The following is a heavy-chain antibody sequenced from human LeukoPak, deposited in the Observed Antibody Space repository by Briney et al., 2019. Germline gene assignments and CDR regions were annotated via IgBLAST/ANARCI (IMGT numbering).Heavy chain of an antibody. CDR3: AREEYGDHLW. Sequence: GGSLRLSCAASGSTFSRYWMSWVRQAPGKGLEWVANIKQDGSEKYYVDSVKGRFTISRDNAKNSLYLQMNNLRAEDTAVYYCAREEYGDHLWWGQGTLVTVSS. V-gene: IGHV3-7*01. CDR1: GSTFSRYW. J-gene: IGHJ4*02. CDR2: IKQDGSEK. D-gene: IGHD4-17*01.